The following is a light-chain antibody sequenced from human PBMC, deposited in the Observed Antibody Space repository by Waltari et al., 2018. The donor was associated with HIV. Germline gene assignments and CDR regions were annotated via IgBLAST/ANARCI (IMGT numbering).Light chain of an antibody. CDR3: AAWDDRMNGFYV. V-gene: IGLV1-44*01. J-gene: IGLJ1*01. Sequence: QSVLTQPPSASGTPGQRVSISCSGSSSNIGPSTVNWFQQLPGTAPTLLIYNNNQRPSGVPDRFSGSKSGTSASLAISGLQSEDEADYYCAAWDDRMNGFYVFGTGTKVTVL. CDR2: NNN. CDR1: SSNIGPST.